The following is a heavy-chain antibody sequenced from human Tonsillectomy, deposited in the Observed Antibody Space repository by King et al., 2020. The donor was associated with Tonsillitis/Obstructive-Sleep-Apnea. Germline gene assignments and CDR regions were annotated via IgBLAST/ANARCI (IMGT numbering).Heavy chain of an antibody. D-gene: IGHD1-1*01. CDR3: ARLSAVKLGAFDI. CDR1: GYTFNNYD. V-gene: IGHV1-8*01. Sequence: VQLVESGAEVKKPGASVKVSCKASGYTFNNYDINWVRQDTGQGLEWMGWMNPSSGNTGYAQSFQGRVTMTRNTSISTAYMELSSLISEDTAVYYCARLSAVKLGAFDIWGQGTMVTVSS. CDR2: MNPSSGNT. J-gene: IGHJ3*02.